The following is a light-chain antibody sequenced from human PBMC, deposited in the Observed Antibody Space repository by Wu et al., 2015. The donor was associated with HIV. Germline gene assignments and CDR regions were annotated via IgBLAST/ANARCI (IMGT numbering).Light chain of an antibody. J-gene: IGKJ5*01. V-gene: IGKV3-15*01. CDR3: QQYASSIT. CDR2: GAS. CDR1: QSVSSD. Sequence: EIVMTQSPATLSVSPGERVTLSCRASQSVSSDLAWYQQRPGQAPRLLIYGASTRATGVSTRFSGSGSGTEFSLTISSLQSEDFAVYYCQQYASSITFGQGTRLEIK.